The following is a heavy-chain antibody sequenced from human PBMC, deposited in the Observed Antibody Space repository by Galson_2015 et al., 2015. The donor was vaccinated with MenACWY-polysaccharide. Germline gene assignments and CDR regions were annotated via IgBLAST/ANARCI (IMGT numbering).Heavy chain of an antibody. D-gene: IGHD2-2*01. V-gene: IGHV4-39*07. CDR3: ARAGRTDIVVVGYGWGFDY. CDR1: GGSISRSSHY. CDR2: VSFSGSA. Sequence: DTLFLTCTVSGGSISRSSHYWGWICQPPGKGLEWIGTVSFSGSAYYNASLKRRVTISVDTSKNQFSLKLSSVTAADTAIYYCARAGRTDIVVVGYGWGFDYWGQGALVTVSS. J-gene: IGHJ4*02.